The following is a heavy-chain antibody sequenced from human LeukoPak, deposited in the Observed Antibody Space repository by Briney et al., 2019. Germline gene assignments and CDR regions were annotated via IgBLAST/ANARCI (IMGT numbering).Heavy chain of an antibody. V-gene: IGHV3-21*01. CDR2: ISSSSSYI. J-gene: IGHJ4*02. D-gene: IGHD3-9*01. CDR1: GFTFSSYS. Sequence: PGGSLRLSCAASGFTFSSYSMNWVRQAPGKGLEWVSSISSSSSYIYYADSVKGRFTISRDNAKNSLYLQMNGLRAEDTAVYYCARDLGYDILTGDAYWGQGTLVTVSS. CDR3: ARDLGYDILTGDAY.